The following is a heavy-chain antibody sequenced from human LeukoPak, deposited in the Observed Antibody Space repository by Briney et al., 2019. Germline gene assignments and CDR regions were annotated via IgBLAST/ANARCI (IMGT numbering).Heavy chain of an antibody. CDR1: GGSISSGDYY. J-gene: IGHJ5*02. V-gene: IGHV4-30-4*01. D-gene: IGHD4-17*01. Sequence: PSETLSLTCTVSGGSISSGDYYWSWIRQPPGKGLEWIGYIYYSGSTYYNPSLKSRVTISVDTSKNQFSLKLSSVTAADTAVYYCARDLGPVTTKFWFDPWGQGTLVTVSS. CDR2: IYYSGST. CDR3: ARDLGPVTTKFWFDP.